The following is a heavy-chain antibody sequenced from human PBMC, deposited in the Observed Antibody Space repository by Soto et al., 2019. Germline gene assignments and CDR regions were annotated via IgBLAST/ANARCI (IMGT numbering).Heavy chain of an antibody. CDR1: GYTFTSYG. D-gene: IGHD2-21*01. J-gene: IGHJ6*02. CDR2: INPDSGGT. V-gene: IGHV1-2*02. Sequence: QVQLVQSGAEVKKPGASVKVSCKASGYTFTSYGISWVRQAPGQGLECLGWINPDSGGTNYAQNFQGRVTMTRDTSISTAYMELRRLRSDDTAVYYCARSIGVTKGDYGMDVWGQGTTVAVSS. CDR3: ARSIGVTKGDYGMDV.